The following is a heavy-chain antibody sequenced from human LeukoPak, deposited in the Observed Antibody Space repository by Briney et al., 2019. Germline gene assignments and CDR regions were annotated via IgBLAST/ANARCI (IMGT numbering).Heavy chain of an antibody. CDR1: GYTFTGCY. J-gene: IGHJ6*03. CDR2: INPSGGST. Sequence: ASVKVSCKASGYTFTGCYMHWVRQAPGEGLEWMGIINPSGGSTSYAQKFQGRVTMTRDMSTSTVYMELSSLRSEDTAVYYCAAGLVRRGYYMDVWGKGTTVTISS. CDR3: AAGLVRRGYYMDV. V-gene: IGHV1-46*01. D-gene: IGHD3/OR15-3a*01.